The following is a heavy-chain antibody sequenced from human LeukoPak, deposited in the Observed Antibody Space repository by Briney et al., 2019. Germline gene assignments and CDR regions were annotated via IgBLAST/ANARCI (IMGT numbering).Heavy chain of an antibody. Sequence: GGSLRLSCAASGFTFSSYAITWVRQAPGKGLEWVSSISSSSSYIYYADSVKGRFTISRDNAKNSLYLQMNSLRAEDTAVYYCARDTRIAAAGTVPDYWGQGTLVTVSS. D-gene: IGHD6-13*01. V-gene: IGHV3-21*01. CDR1: GFTFSSYA. CDR2: ISSSSSYI. CDR3: ARDTRIAAAGTVPDY. J-gene: IGHJ4*02.